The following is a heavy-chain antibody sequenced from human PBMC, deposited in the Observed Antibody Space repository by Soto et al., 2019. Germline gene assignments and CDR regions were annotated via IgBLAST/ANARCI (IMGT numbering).Heavy chain of an antibody. J-gene: IGHJ4*02. Sequence: EVQLVESGGGLVKPGGSLRLSCAASGFTFSSYSMNWVRQAPGKGLEWVSSISSSSSYIYYADSVKGRFTISRDNAKNTLYLQMNSLRAEDTAVYYCARGIAATAFDYWGQGTLVTVSS. V-gene: IGHV3-21*01. CDR3: ARGIAATAFDY. CDR2: ISSSSSYI. CDR1: GFTFSSYS. D-gene: IGHD6-13*01.